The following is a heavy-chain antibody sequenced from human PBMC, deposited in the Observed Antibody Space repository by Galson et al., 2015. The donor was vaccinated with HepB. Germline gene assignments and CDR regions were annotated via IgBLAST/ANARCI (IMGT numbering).Heavy chain of an antibody. D-gene: IGHD2-2*02. CDR1: GFTFDGYA. CDR3: AKGMFCGSIGCNRRLDY. V-gene: IGHV3-23*01. CDR2: ISDSGTNT. J-gene: IGHJ4*02. Sequence: SLRLSCAASGFTFDGYAMSWVRQAPGKGLQWVSGISDSGTNTDYADSVKGRFTISRDNSKNTLYLQMDSLRAEDTAVYYCAKGMFCGSIGCNRRLDYWGQGSLVTVSS.